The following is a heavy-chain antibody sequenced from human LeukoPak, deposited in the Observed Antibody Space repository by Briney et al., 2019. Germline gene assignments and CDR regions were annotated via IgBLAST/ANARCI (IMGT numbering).Heavy chain of an antibody. V-gene: IGHV3-48*04. CDR1: GFTFSSYS. CDR2: ISSTSSAI. CDR3: ARVIGSYGDSAY. J-gene: IGHJ4*02. Sequence: PGGSLRLPCAASGFTFSSYSMNWVRQAPGKGLEWLSYISSTSSAIYYADSLKGRFTISRDNAKNSLYLQMDSLRAEDTAVYYCARVIGSYGDSAYWGQGTLVPVSS. D-gene: IGHD3-16*01.